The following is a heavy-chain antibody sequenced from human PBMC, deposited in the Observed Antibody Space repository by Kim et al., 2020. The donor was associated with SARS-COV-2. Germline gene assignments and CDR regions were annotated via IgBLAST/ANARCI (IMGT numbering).Heavy chain of an antibody. D-gene: IGHD3-10*01. CDR3: AKDTGITMVRGVTTNAFDF. Sequence: GGSLRLSCAASGFTFDDYAMHWVRQAPGKGLEWVSGISWNSGSIGYADSVKGRFTISRDSAKNSLYLQMNSLRAEDTALYYCAKDTGITMVRGVTTNAFDFWGQGTIVTVSS. CDR1: GFTFDDYA. CDR2: ISWNSGSI. J-gene: IGHJ3*01. V-gene: IGHV3-9*01.